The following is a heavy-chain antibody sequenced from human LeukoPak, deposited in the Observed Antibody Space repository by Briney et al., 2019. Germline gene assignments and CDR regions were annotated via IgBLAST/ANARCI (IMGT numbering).Heavy chain of an antibody. CDR1: GYSFTNYY. V-gene: IGHV1-46*01. CDR2: INPSGGST. Sequence: ASVKVSCKASGYSFTNYYMHWVRQAPGQGLEWMTMINPSGGSTTYAQNFQDRVTVTRDMSTSTVYMELSSLTSDDTAVYFCARVAMVRGVITFLADWGQGTLVTVSS. D-gene: IGHD3-10*01. CDR3: ARVAMVRGVITFLAD. J-gene: IGHJ4*02.